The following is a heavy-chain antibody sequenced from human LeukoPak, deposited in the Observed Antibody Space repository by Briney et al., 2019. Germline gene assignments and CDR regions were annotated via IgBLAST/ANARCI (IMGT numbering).Heavy chain of an antibody. J-gene: IGHJ5*02. Sequence: GGSLRLSCAASGFTFSSYAMSWVRQAPGKGLEWVSAISGSGGSTYYADSVKGRFTISRDNSKNTLYLQMNSLRAEDTAVYYGAKDLGSPSYCGGDCSNPWGQGTLVTVSS. D-gene: IGHD2-21*02. V-gene: IGHV3-23*01. CDR3: AKDLGSPSYCGGDCSNP. CDR2: ISGSGGST. CDR1: GFTFSSYA.